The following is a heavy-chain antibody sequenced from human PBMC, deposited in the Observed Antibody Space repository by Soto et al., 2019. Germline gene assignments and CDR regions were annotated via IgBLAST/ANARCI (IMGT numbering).Heavy chain of an antibody. V-gene: IGHV3-30-3*01. CDR1: GFTFSSYA. D-gene: IGHD5-12*01. J-gene: IGHJ3*02. CDR3: ATKRWIDAFDI. CDR2: ISYDGSNK. Sequence: GGSLRLSCAASGFTFSSYAMHWVRQAPGKGLEWVAVISYDGSNKYYADSVKGRFTISRDNTKNTLYLQMNSLRAEDTAVYYCATKRWIDAFDIWGQGTMVTVSS.